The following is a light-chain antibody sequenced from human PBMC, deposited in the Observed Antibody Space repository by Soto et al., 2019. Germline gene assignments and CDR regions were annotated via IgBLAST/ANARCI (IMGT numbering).Light chain of an antibody. CDR2: GAS. CDR1: QSVRSSY. V-gene: IGKV3-20*01. Sequence: EIVLTQSPGTLSLSPGERATLSCRASQSVRSSYFAWYQQKPGQPPRLLIYGASGRDTGIPDRFSGSGSGTDFTLTISTLEPEDFAVYYCQQDATSPYTFGQGTRLEIK. J-gene: IGKJ2*01. CDR3: QQDATSPYT.